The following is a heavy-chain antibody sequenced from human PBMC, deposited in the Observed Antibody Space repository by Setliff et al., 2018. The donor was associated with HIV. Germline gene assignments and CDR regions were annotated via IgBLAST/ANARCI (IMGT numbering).Heavy chain of an antibody. CDR3: ARDLLLRWLDY. D-gene: IGHD4-17*01. Sequence: GASVKVSCKAYGGTFSSYAITWVRQAPGQGLECMGGITPMLGITNYAQRFQGRLTITADEYTGTAYMELSSLRSEDTAVYYCARDLLLRWLDYWGQGTLVTVSS. V-gene: IGHV1-69*10. CDR1: GGTFSSYA. CDR2: ITPMLGIT. J-gene: IGHJ4*02.